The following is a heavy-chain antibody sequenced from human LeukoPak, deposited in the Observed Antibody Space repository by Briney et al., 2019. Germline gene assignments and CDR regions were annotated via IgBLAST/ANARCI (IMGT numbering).Heavy chain of an antibody. CDR2: ISGSGGST. D-gene: IGHD3-10*01. CDR1: GFTFSSYA. Sequence: GGSLRLSCAASGFTFSSYAMSWVRQAPGKGLEWVSAISGSGGSTYYADSVKGRFTISRDNSKNTLYLQMNSLRAEDTAVYYCARDFSYGSGSYYRRTYYYYYGMDVWGQGTTVTVSS. J-gene: IGHJ6*02. CDR3: ARDFSYGSGSYYRRTYYYYYGMDV. V-gene: IGHV3-23*01.